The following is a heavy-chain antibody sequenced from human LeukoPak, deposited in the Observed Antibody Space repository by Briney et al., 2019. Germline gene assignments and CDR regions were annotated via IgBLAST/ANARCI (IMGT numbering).Heavy chain of an antibody. J-gene: IGHJ5*02. Sequence: XGSLRLSCAASGFTFSSYSMNWVRQAPGKGLEWVSSISSSSSYIYYADSVKGRFTISRDNAKNSLYLQMSSLRAEDTAVYYCARHRSSSAKPVYFLPPFDPWGQGTLVTVSS. CDR2: ISSSSSYI. D-gene: IGHD6-13*01. CDR1: GFTFSSYS. V-gene: IGHV3-21*01. CDR3: ARHRSSSAKPVYFLPPFDP.